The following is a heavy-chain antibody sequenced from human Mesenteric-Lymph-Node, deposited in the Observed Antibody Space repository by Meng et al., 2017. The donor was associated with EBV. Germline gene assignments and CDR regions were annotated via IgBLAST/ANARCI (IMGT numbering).Heavy chain of an antibody. Sequence: QVQLQLSGPGLVKPSXXLSLTCDGSGGSVSSKNGWSLVRQAPGKGREWIGEIFHSGSTNYSPSLQSRVTISMDKSRNQFSLTLNSVTAADTAMYYCARVYNSASSGYFYFFDYWGQGALVTVSS. J-gene: IGHJ4*02. V-gene: IGHV4-4*02. CDR1: GGSVSSKNG. D-gene: IGHD3-22*01. CDR3: ARVYNSASSGYFYFFDY. CDR2: IFHSGST.